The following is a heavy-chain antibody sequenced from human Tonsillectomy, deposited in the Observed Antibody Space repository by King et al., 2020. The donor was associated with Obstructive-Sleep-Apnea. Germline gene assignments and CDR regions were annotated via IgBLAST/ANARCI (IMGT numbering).Heavy chain of an antibody. V-gene: IGHV4-59*01. CDR2: INYSGST. CDR1: GGSISSYY. Sequence: QLQESGPGLVKPSETLSLTCTVSGGSISSYYWSWRRQPPGKGLEWIGYINYSGSTNYNPSHKSRVTISIDTSKNQFSLKLSSVTAAVTAGYYWASKPCGGDCYSSWYFDLWGRGTLVIVSP. J-gene: IGHJ2*01. D-gene: IGHD2-21*02. CDR3: ASKPCGGDCYSSWYFDL.